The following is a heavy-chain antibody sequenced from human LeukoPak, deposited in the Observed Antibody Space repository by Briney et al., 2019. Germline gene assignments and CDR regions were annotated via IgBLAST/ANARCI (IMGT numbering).Heavy chain of an antibody. CDR1: GYTLTELS. Sequence: ASVKVSCKVSGYTLTELSMHWVRQAPGKGLDWMGGFDPEDGETIYAQKFQGRVTMTEDTSTDTAYMELSSLRSEDTAVYYCATEGPITMVRGVLSLWGQGTLVTVSS. J-gene: IGHJ4*02. CDR2: FDPEDGET. D-gene: IGHD3-10*01. CDR3: ATEGPITMVRGVLSL. V-gene: IGHV1-24*01.